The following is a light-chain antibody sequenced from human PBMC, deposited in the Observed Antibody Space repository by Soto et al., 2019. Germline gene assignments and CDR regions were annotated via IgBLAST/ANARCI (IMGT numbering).Light chain of an antibody. V-gene: IGKV3-20*01. CDR3: QQYGSSPWT. CDR1: QSVSSSY. CDR2: GAS. J-gene: IGKJ1*01. Sequence: EIVLTQSPGTLSLSPGERATLSCRASQSVSSSYLAWYQQGPGQAPRLLIYGASTRATGIPDRFSGSGSGTDFTLTIIRLEPEDLAVYYCQQYGSSPWTFGQGTKVEI.